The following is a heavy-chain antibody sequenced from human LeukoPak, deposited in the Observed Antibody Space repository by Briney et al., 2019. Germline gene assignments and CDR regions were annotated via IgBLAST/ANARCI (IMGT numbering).Heavy chain of an antibody. V-gene: IGHV5-51*01. J-gene: IGHJ5*02. CDR1: GSSITSYW. CDR3: ARQLGNWFDP. Sequence: GASLLISCAASGSSITSYWSCGGRQLGEKVQEWRGIIYPGDSDTRYSPSFQGQVTISADKSISTAYLQWSSLKASDTAMYYCARQLGNWFDPWGQGTLVTVSS. CDR2: IYPGDSDT. D-gene: IGHD7-27*01.